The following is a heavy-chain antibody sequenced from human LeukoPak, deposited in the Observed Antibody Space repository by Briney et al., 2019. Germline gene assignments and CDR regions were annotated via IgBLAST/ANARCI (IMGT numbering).Heavy chain of an antibody. D-gene: IGHD3-22*01. V-gene: IGHV1-18*01. Sequence: ASVKVSCKASGYTFTSYGISWVRQAPGQGLEWMGWISAYNGYTKYAEKLQGRVTMTTDTSTSTAYMELRSLRSDDTAVYYCARAKYDSSGYYWFDPWSQGTLVTVSS. CDR2: ISAYNGYT. CDR3: ARAKYDSSGYYWFDP. CDR1: GYTFTSYG. J-gene: IGHJ5*02.